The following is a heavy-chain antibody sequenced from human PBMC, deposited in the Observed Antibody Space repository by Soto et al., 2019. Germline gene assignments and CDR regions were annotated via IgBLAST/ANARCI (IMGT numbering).Heavy chain of an antibody. D-gene: IGHD1-26*01. V-gene: IGHV3-53*01. CDR1: GFTVSNAY. CDR2: IYDNGTT. Sequence: GGSLRLSCAASGFTVSNAYMAWVRQAPGMGLEWVSVIYDNGTTYYADSVKGRFTISRDTSTNTLTLQMDSLRAEDTAVYYCVRRLPPERNYGLDVWGQGTTVTVSS. J-gene: IGHJ6*02. CDR3: VRRLPPERNYGLDV.